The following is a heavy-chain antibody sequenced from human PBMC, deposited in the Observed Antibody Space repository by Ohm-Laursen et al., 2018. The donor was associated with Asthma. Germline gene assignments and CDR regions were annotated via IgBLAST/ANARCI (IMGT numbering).Heavy chain of an antibody. CDR1: GSTFSSYV. CDR3: AREFGQIVGAMDY. Sequence: SVKVSCKASGSTFSSYVIHWVRQAPGQRLEWMGWINAGNGNPKYSQKFQGRVTITRDTSAGTAYMELSSLRSEDTAVYYCAREFGQIVGAMDYWGQGTLVTVSS. V-gene: IGHV1-3*01. D-gene: IGHD1-26*01. CDR2: INAGNGNP. J-gene: IGHJ4*02.